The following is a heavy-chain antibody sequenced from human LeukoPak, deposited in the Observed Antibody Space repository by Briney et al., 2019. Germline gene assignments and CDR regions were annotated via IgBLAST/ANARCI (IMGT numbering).Heavy chain of an antibody. V-gene: IGHV1-2*02. J-gene: IGHJ6*02. CDR2: INPNSGGT. CDR3: ATPAIKYYYYGMDV. CDR1: GYTFTGYY. Sequence: ASVKVSCKASGYTFTGYYMHWVRQAPGQGLEWMGWINPNSGGTNYAQKFQGRVTMTRDTSISTAYMELSSLRSEDTAVYYCATPAIKYYYYGMDVWGQGTTVTVSS.